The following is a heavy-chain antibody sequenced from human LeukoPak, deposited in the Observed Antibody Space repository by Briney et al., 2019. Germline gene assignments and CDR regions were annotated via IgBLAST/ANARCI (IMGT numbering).Heavy chain of an antibody. Sequence: GMSLRLSCAASGFTFNTYGMHWVRQTPGKGLEWVSVIWFDGSKIYYTDSVKGRFTISRDNSKNTLFLQMNSLRVEDSGVYYCARGVVVAATDYWGQGTLVTVSS. CDR2: IWFDGSKI. CDR1: GFTFNTYG. CDR3: ARGVVVAATDY. J-gene: IGHJ4*02. D-gene: IGHD2-15*01. V-gene: IGHV3-33*01.